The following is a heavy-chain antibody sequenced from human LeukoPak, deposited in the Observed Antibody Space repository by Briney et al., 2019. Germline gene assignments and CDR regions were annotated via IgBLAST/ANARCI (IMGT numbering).Heavy chain of an antibody. Sequence: GGSLRLSCAASGFTFSSYAMHWVRQAPGKGLEWVAVISYDGSNKYYADSVKGRFNISRDNSKNTLYLRMNSLRAEDTAVYYCARATGYSYGLDCEYWGQGTLVTVSS. CDR2: ISYDGSNK. V-gene: IGHV3-30-3*01. J-gene: IGHJ4*02. D-gene: IGHD5-18*01. CDR3: ARATGYSYGLDCEY. CDR1: GFTFSSYA.